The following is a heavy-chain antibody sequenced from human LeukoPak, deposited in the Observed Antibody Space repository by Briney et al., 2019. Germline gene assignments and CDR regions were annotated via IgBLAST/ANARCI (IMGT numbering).Heavy chain of an antibody. CDR1: GFTFSSYW. D-gene: IGHD6-13*01. V-gene: IGHV3-7*01. CDR2: MKYDGSEK. Sequence: PGGSLRLSCAASGFTFSSYWMSWVRQAPGKGLEWVANMKYDGSEKYYVDSVKGRFTISIDKAKNSLYLQMNSLRAADTAVYYCARDIEAAGLFLDYWGQGTLVTVSS. J-gene: IGHJ4*02. CDR3: ARDIEAAGLFLDY.